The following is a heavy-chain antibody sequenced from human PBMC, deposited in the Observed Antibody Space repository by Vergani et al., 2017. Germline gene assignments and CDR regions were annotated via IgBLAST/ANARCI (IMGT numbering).Heavy chain of an antibody. CDR1: GFIFRSHS. J-gene: IGHJ4*02. CDR3: AKKGFCVTSSCYTTPMDTLQY. V-gene: IGHV3-48*01. CDR2: ISSDGRTS. D-gene: IGHD2-2*01. Sequence: EVQLVESGGGLVQPGGSLRLSCAASGFIFRSHSMNWVRQAPGKGLEWVSYISSDGRTSYYADSVKGRFTISRDNAKNSLYLKMNSLRAEDTAVYYCAKKGFCVTSSCYTTPMDTLQYWGQGALVTVSS.